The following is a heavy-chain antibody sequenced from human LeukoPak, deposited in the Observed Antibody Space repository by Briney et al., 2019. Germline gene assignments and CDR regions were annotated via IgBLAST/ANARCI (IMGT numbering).Heavy chain of an antibody. CDR3: AKDTRRRFVESSLFDP. J-gene: IGHJ5*02. CDR2: ISGSGGST. CDR1: GFTFSSYA. Sequence: GGSLRLSCAASGFTFSSYAMSWVRQAPGKGLEWVSAISGSGGSTYYADSVKGRFTISRDNSKNTLYLQMNSLRAEDTAVYYCAKDTRRRFVESSLFDPWGQGTLVTVSS. D-gene: IGHD3-10*01. V-gene: IGHV3-23*01.